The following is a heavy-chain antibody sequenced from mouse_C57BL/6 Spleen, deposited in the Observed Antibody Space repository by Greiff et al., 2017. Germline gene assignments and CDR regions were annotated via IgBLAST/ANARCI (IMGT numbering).Heavy chain of an antibody. CDR3: AIVVDDGPVYYAMDY. Sequence: QVQLQQPGAELVKPGASVKVSCKASGYTFTSYWMHWVKQRPGQGLEWIGRIHPSDSDTNYNQKFKGKATLTVDKSSSTAYMQLSSLTSEDSAVYYCAIVVDDGPVYYAMDYWGQGTSVTVSS. V-gene: IGHV1-74*01. CDR1: GYTFTSYW. J-gene: IGHJ4*01. CDR2: IHPSDSDT. D-gene: IGHD2-3*01.